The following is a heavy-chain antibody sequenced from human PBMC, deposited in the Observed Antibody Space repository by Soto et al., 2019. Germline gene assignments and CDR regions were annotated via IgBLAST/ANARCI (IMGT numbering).Heavy chain of an antibody. D-gene: IGHD5-18*01. V-gene: IGHV1-58*01. CDR1: GFTFTSSA. CDR3: AADPIVYSYGHYYYYGMAG. Sequence: ASVKVSCKASGFTFTSSAVQWVRQARGQRLEWIGWIVVGSGNTNYAQKFQERVTITRDMSTSTAYMELSSLRSEDTAVYYCAADPIVYSYGHYYYYGMAGRGQGTTVTLSS. CDR2: IVVGSGNT. J-gene: IGHJ6*02.